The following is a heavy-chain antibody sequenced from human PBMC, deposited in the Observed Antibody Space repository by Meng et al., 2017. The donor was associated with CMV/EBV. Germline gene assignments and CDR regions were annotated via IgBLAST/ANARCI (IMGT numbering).Heavy chain of an antibody. CDR1: GFTFSSYS. V-gene: IGHV3-21*01. Sequence: GESLKISCAASGFTFSSYSMNWVRPAPGEGLEWVSSISSSRSYIYYADSVKGRFTISRDNAKISLYLQMNSLRAEDTAVYYCARDLGPYNWNYVGGGQGAKDYWGQGTLVTISS. CDR3: ARDLGPYNWNYVGGGQGAKDY. J-gene: IGHJ4*02. D-gene: IGHD1-7*01. CDR2: ISSSRSYI.